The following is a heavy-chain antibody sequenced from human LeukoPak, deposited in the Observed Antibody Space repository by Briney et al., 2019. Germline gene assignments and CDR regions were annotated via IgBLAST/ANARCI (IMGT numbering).Heavy chain of an antibody. CDR2: MSSDGIKS. D-gene: IGHD3-10*01. V-gene: IGHV3-30*04. Sequence: GTSLRLSCATSGFTFRMSGVHWVRQAPGKGLEWVALMSSDGIKSYYADSVRGRFTVSRDTSKDIVYLQMNSLSADDTGIYYCAKDHAGSGRAFEYWGQGTLLTVSS. CDR1: GFTFRMSG. CDR3: AKDHAGSGRAFEY. J-gene: IGHJ4*02.